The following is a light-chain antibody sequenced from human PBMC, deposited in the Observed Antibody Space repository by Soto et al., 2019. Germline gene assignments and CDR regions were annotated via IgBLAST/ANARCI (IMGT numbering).Light chain of an antibody. Sequence: QSVLTQPPSVSGAPGQRVIISFTGSSSNIGAGRDVHWYRQFPGEAPKFLISGSNHRPSGVPDRFSVSKSGASASLAITGLRAEDEGDYFCQSYGTSLSGLYVFGTGTKVTVL. CDR2: GSN. J-gene: IGLJ1*01. V-gene: IGLV1-40*01. CDR1: SSNIGAGRD. CDR3: QSYGTSLSGLYV.